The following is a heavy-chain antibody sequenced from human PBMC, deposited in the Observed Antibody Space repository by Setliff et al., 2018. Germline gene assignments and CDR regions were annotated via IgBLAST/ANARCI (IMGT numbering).Heavy chain of an antibody. Sequence: SETLSLTCVVDGMSFSEHYWAWIRQSPGKGLEWIGEISHTGSTNYNPSLKSRVTISINTSKKQFSLMMNSVTAADTGVYFCARLPNYVWGSPVDYWGQGTLVTVSS. J-gene: IGHJ4*02. D-gene: IGHD3-16*01. CDR2: ISHTGST. CDR3: ARLPNYVWGSPVDY. CDR1: GMSFSEHY. V-gene: IGHV4-34*01.